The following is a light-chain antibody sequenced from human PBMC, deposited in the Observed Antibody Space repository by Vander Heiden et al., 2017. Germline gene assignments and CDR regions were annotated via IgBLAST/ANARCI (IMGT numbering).Light chain of an antibody. Sequence: DIQMPQSPSSLSASVGDRVTITCRASQPINSYLNWYQEEPVRAPNLLIYATSNLQSGVPSRFSGSGSGPDFTLTIRSVQPEDFATYFCQQSYGVPWTFAQGVKVEIK. V-gene: IGKV1-39*01. CDR1: QPINSY. CDR3: QQSYGVPWT. CDR2: ATS. J-gene: IGKJ1*01.